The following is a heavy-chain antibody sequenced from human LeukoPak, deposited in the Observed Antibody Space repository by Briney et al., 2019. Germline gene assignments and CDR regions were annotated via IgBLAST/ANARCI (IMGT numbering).Heavy chain of an antibody. V-gene: IGHV3-33*01. CDR2: IWHDGSDK. D-gene: IGHD2-15*01. J-gene: IGHJ4*02. CDR1: GFTFNSYG. Sequence: PGGSLRLSCTASGFTFNSYGMHWVRQAPGKGLEWVAVIWHDGSDKYYADSVKGRFTVSRDNSKNTLYLLMNSLRVEDTGIYYCARNGFCSGHSCSYCDHWGQGTLVTVSS. CDR3: ARNGFCSGHSCSYCDH.